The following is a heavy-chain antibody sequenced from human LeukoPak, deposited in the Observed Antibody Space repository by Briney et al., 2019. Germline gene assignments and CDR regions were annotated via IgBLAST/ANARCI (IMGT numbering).Heavy chain of an antibody. V-gene: IGHV4-59*01. D-gene: IGHD3-10*01. CDR3: ARDDYRGVTNFDP. Sequence: ASGTLSLTCTVSGGSISPYFWSWFRQPPGKGLEWIGYISYTGSTIYSPSLKSRVTISVDTSKNQFSLQLTSVTAADTAVYYCARDDYRGVTNFDPWGQGTLVTVSS. CDR1: GGSISPYF. CDR2: ISYTGST. J-gene: IGHJ5*02.